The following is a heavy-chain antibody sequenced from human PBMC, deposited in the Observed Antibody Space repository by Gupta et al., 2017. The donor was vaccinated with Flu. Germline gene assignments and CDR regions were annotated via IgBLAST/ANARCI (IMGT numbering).Heavy chain of an antibody. CDR1: GFAFSSSA. CDR3: AKVSDPGRWLHFDN. J-gene: IGHJ4*02. V-gene: IGHV3-30*18. CDR2: MSFDGYYT. D-gene: IGHD5-24*01. Sequence: QVQLVESGGGVVQPGRSLRLSCSASGFAFSSSAMHWVRQAPGKGLEWVAVMSFDGYYTHYADSVKGRFTISRDNSRNTLYLQMNSLRAEDTAVYHCAKVSDPGRWLHFDNWGQGTLVTVSS.